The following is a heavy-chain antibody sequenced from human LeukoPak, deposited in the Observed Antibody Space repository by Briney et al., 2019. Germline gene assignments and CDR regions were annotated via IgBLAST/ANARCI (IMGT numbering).Heavy chain of an antibody. J-gene: IGHJ5*02. CDR3: ARDFGNGVPIDWFDP. CDR2: IYTSGST. V-gene: IGHV4-61*02. Sequence: PSETLSLTCTASGGSISSGSYYWSWIRQPAGKGLEWIGRIYTSGSTNYNPSLKSRVTMSVDTSKNQFSLKLSSVTAADTAVYYCARDFGNGVPIDWFDPWGQGTLVTVSS. CDR1: GGSISSGSYY. D-gene: IGHD1-26*01.